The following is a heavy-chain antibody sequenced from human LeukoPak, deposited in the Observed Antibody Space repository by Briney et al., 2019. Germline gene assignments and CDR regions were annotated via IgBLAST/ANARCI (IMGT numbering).Heavy chain of an antibody. CDR3: ARQGPARRHRYSSSWFHY. V-gene: IGHV4-34*01. D-gene: IGHD6-13*01. Sequence: PSETLSLTCAVYGGSFSGYYWSWIRQPPGKGLEWIGEINHSGSTNYNPSLKSRVTISVDTSKNQFSLKLSSVTAADTAVYYCARQGPARRHRYSSSWFHYWGQGTLVTVSS. J-gene: IGHJ4*02. CDR2: INHSGST. CDR1: GGSFSGYY.